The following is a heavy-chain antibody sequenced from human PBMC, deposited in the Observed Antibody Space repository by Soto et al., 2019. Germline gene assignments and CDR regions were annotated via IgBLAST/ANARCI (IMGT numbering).Heavy chain of an antibody. CDR2: IYYSGST. Sequence: PSETLSLTCTVSGGSISSGGYHWSWIRQHPGKGLEWIGYIYYSGSTYYNPSLKSRVTISVDTSKNQFSLKLSSVTAADTAVYYCARDRMTLLDFWGQGTLVTVSS. V-gene: IGHV4-31*03. CDR3: ARDRMTLLDF. J-gene: IGHJ4*02. D-gene: IGHD2-21*02. CDR1: GGSISSGGYH.